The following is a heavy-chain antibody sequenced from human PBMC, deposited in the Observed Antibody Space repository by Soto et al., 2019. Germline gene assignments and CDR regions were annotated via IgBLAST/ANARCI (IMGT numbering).Heavy chain of an antibody. Sequence: QVQMVQSGPEVKMPGASVKVSCKTSGYTFTAYGLAWLRQAPGQRPEWMGWVSTNDDSTHYARKFQGRVTMTTDRSTATTAMELRTLGTDATDVYYCARELNIESSAYYSVAFWCQGTLVTVSS. CDR2: VSTNDDST. CDR3: ARELNIESSAYYSVAF. J-gene: IGHJ4*02. CDR1: GYTFTAYG. V-gene: IGHV1-18*01. D-gene: IGHD3-22*01.